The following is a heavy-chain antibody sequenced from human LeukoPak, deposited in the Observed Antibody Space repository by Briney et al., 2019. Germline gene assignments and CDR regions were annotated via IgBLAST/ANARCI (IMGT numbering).Heavy chain of an antibody. J-gene: IGHJ3*02. V-gene: IGHV1-2*02. Sequence: SVKVSCKASGYTFTGYYMHWVRQAPGQGLEWMGWINPNSGGTNYAQKFQGRVTMTRDTSISTAYMELSRLRSDDTAVYYCAREGGRSGSSHAFDIWGQGTMVTVSS. D-gene: IGHD1-26*01. CDR1: GYTFTGYY. CDR3: AREGGRSGSSHAFDI. CDR2: INPNSGGT.